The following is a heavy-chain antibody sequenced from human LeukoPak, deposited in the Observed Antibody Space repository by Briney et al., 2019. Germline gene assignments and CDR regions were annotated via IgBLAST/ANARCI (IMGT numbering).Heavy chain of an antibody. CDR1: GGSISSYY. Sequence: SETLSLTCTVSGGSISSYYWSWIRQPAGKGLEWIGRIYTSGSTNYNPSLKSRVTISVDTSKNQFSLKLSSVTAADTAVYYCARDEPDYGDYVDWFDPWGQGTLVTVSS. J-gene: IGHJ5*02. V-gene: IGHV4-4*07. CDR3: ARDEPDYGDYVDWFDP. CDR2: IYTSGST. D-gene: IGHD4-17*01.